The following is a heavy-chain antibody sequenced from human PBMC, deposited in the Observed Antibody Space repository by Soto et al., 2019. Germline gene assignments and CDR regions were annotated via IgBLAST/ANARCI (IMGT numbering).Heavy chain of an antibody. V-gene: IGHV3-9*01. D-gene: IGHD2-15*01. CDR2: ISWNSGSI. Sequence: PGGSLRLSCAASGFTFDDYAMHWVRQAPGKGLERVSGISWNSGSIGYADSVKGRFTISRDNAKNSLYLQMNSLRAEDTALYYCAKDTPPRLGYCSGGSCYSSAFDIWGQGTMVTVSS. CDR1: GFTFDDYA. J-gene: IGHJ3*02. CDR3: AKDTPPRLGYCSGGSCYSSAFDI.